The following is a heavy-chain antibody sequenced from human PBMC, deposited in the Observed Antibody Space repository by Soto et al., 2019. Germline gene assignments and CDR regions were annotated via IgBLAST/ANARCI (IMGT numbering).Heavy chain of an antibody. CDR1: GYSFTDNW. Sequence: GESLKISCEASGYSFTDNWIGWVRQMPGKGLEWMGMVLPHDSEARVSPSLQGKVTISADKSINTAYLQWSSLKASDTAMYYCRVYKLPAHYYYYGMDVWGQGTSVTVSS. V-gene: IGHV5-51*01. D-gene: IGHD2-2*01. J-gene: IGHJ6*02. CDR3: RVYKLPAHYYYYGMDV. CDR2: VLPHDSEA.